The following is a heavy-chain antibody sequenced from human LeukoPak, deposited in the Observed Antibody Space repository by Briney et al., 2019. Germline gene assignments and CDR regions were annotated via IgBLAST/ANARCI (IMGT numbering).Heavy chain of an antibody. V-gene: IGHV1-24*01. CDR3: ATNSRSGWSFDY. Sequence: ASVKVSCKVSGYTLTELSMHWVRQAPGKGLEWMGGFDPEDGETIYAQKFQGRVTMTEDTSTDTAYMGLSSLRSEDTAVYYCATNSRSGWSFDYWGQGTLVTVSS. D-gene: IGHD6-19*01. J-gene: IGHJ4*02. CDR1: GYTLTELS. CDR2: FDPEDGET.